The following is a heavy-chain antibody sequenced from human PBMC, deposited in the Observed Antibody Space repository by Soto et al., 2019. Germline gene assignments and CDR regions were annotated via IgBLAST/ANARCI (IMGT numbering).Heavy chain of an antibody. D-gene: IGHD4-17*01. J-gene: IGHJ5*02. V-gene: IGHV1-69*13. CDR2: IIPIFGTA. Sequence: ASVKVSCKASGGTFSSYAISWVRQAPGQGLEWMGGIIPIFGTANYAQKFQGRVTIIADESTSTAYMELSSLRSEDTAVYYCARDYKDYGDYVGWFDPWGQGTLVTVSS. CDR3: ARDYKDYGDYVGWFDP. CDR1: GGTFSSYA.